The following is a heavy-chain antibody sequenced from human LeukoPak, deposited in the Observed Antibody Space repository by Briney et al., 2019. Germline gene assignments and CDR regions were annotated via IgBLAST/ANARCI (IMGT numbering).Heavy chain of an antibody. Sequence: GGSLRLSCAASGFTFSRFWMNWVRQAPGRGLEWVSRIGTDGGSTSYADSVKGRFTISRDNAKNTLYLQMNSLRAEDTAVYYCARDRYCSSASCYGGDYWGQGTLVTVSS. V-gene: IGHV3-74*01. J-gene: IGHJ4*02. CDR1: GFTFSRFW. CDR2: IGTDGGST. CDR3: ARDRYCSSASCYGGDY. D-gene: IGHD2-2*01.